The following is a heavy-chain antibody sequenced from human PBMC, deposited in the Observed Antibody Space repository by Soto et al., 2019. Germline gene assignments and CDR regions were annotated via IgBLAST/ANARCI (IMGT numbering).Heavy chain of an antibody. CDR1: GVTFSNYA. CDR3: ASPFNSGYDANYYGMDV. J-gene: IGHJ6*02. CDR2: IIPPFRTP. D-gene: IGHD5-12*01. V-gene: IGHV1-69*01. Sequence: QVQLVQSGAEVKKPGSSVKVSCEASGVTFSNYAISWVRQAPGQGLEWMGGIIPPFRTPVTAQKFQGRVTITAVVSTSTAYMELGSLTSEDTAVYYCASPFNSGYDANYYGMDVWGPGTTVTVSS.